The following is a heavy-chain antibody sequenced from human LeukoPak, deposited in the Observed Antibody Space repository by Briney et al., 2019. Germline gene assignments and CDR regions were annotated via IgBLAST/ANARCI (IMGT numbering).Heavy chain of an antibody. Sequence: GGSLRLSRAASGFTFDDYAMHWVRQPPGKGLECVSLISGDGSITYYADSVKGRFTISRDNSKNSLYLQMNSLRTEDTALYYCAKDNWVATRGHYGFDYWGQGTLVTVSS. CDR1: GFTFDDYA. D-gene: IGHD5-12*01. V-gene: IGHV3-43*02. CDR2: ISGDGSIT. CDR3: AKDNWVATRGHYGFDY. J-gene: IGHJ4*02.